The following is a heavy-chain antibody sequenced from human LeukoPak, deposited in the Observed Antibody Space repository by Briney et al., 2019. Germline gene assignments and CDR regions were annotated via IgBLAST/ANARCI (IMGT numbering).Heavy chain of an antibody. CDR3: ARAPDSSLPENWFDP. V-gene: IGHV4-4*07. J-gene: IGHJ5*02. CDR2: IYTSGST. CDR1: GGSISSYY. Sequence: PSETLSLTCTVSGGSISSYYWSWIRQPAGKGLEWIGRIYTSGSTNYNPSLKSRVTMSVDTSKNQFSLKLSSVTAADTAVYYCARAPDSSLPENWFDPWGQGTLVTVSS. D-gene: IGHD3-22*01.